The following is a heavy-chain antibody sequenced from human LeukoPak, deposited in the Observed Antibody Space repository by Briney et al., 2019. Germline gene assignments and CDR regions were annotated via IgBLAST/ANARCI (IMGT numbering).Heavy chain of an antibody. CDR3: ARRPYRGALDY. D-gene: IGHD1-26*01. Sequence: PSETLSLTCAVYGGSFSGYYWSWIRQPPGKGLEWIGEINHSGSTNYNPSLKSRVTISVDTSKNQFSLKLSSVTAADTAVYYCARRPYRGALDYWGQGALVTVSS. CDR2: INHSGST. CDR1: GGSFSGYY. J-gene: IGHJ4*02. V-gene: IGHV4-34*01.